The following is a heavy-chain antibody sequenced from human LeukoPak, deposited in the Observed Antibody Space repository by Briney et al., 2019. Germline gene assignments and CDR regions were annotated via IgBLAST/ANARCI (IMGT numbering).Heavy chain of an antibody. CDR1: GYTFTAFY. J-gene: IGHJ5*02. V-gene: IGHV1-2*02. D-gene: IGHD6-13*01. Sequence: GASVKVSCKASGYTFTAFYMHWVRQAPGQGLEWMGWINPNSGATNYAQKFQGRVTMTRDTSISTAYMELRRLRSDDTAVYYCARAHLIAAAGYNWFDPWGQGTLVTVSS. CDR2: INPNSGAT. CDR3: ARAHLIAAAGYNWFDP.